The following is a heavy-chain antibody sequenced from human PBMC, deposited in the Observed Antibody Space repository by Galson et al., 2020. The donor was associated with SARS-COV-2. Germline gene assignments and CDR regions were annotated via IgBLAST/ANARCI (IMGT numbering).Heavy chain of an antibody. Sequence: SLKISCAASAFTFDDYAMHCVRPAPGKGLEGVSGINWNGGSIGYADSVKGRFTISRDNAKNSLYLQMDSLRAEDTALYYCAKDSGRASWYYFDYWGQGTLVTVSS. J-gene: IGHJ4*02. V-gene: IGHV3-9*01. D-gene: IGHD6-13*01. CDR3: AKDSGRASWYYFDY. CDR2: INWNGGSI. CDR1: AFTFDDYA.